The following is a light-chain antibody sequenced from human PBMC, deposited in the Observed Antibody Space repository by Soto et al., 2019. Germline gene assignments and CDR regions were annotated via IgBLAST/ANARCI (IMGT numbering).Light chain of an antibody. CDR3: QQYGTSQWT. Sequence: EIVLTQFPGTLSLSPGERATLSCRASQSLSSNFLAWYQQKPGQPPRLLIYDSSTRATGIPDRFSGSGSGTDFTLIISRLETEDSAVFYCQQYGTSQWTFGQGTKVDIK. V-gene: IGKV3-20*01. CDR2: DSS. J-gene: IGKJ1*01. CDR1: QSLSSNF.